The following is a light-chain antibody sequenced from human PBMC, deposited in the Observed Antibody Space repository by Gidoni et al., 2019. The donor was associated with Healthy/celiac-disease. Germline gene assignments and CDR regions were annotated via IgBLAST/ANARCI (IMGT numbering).Light chain of an antibody. CDR1: QSISSY. Sequence: DIPITQSPSSLSASPGDRVTITCRASQSISSYLYWYQQKPGKAPKLLIYAASSLQSGVPSRFSGSGSGTDFTLTISSLQPEDFATYYCQQCYSTPRTFGQGTKVEIK. CDR2: AAS. J-gene: IGKJ1*01. V-gene: IGKV1-39*01. CDR3: QQCYSTPRT.